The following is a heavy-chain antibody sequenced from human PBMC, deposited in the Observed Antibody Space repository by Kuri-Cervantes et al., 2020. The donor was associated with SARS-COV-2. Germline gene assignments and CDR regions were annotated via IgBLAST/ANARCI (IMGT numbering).Heavy chain of an antibody. Sequence: SGLTLVSPTQSFTLTCTFSGFSLSTSGMCVSWIRQPPGRALEWLAPIDWDDDKYYSTSLQTRLTISKDTSKNQVVLTMTNMDPVDTATYYCARINPEGSGSYFLNDAFDIWRQGTTVTVSS. D-gene: IGHD3-10*01. CDR2: IDWDDDK. J-gene: IGHJ3*02. V-gene: IGHV2-70*01. CDR3: ARINPEGSGSYFLNDAFDI. CDR1: GFSLSTSGMC.